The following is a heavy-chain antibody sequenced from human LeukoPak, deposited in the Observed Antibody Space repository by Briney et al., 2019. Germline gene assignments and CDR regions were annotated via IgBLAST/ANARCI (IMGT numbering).Heavy chain of an antibody. CDR3: ARDHCTRTSCYEDYYHGMGV. V-gene: IGHV1-2*02. CDR1: GYTFTGYY. Sequence: SVKVSCKASGYTFTGYYMHWVRQAPGQGLEWMGWINPNSGGTEYAQKFQGRVTMTRDTSISTAYMELSRLRSDDTAVYYCARDHCTRTSCYEDYYHGMGVWGQGTTVTVSS. D-gene: IGHD2-2*01. J-gene: IGHJ6*02. CDR2: INPNSGGT.